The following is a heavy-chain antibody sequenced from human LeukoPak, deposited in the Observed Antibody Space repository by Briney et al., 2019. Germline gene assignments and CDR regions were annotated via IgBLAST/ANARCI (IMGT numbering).Heavy chain of an antibody. CDR1: GLRFSDLW. J-gene: IGHJ4*02. CDR3: ASDRVLGSGSLDS. CDR2: IRGDWHDT. V-gene: IGHV3-74*01. D-gene: IGHD3-10*01. Sequence: GGSLRLSCTASGLRFSDLWMHRVCQAPGKGLVWVSRIRGDWHDTTYADSVKGRFTISRDNAQNTLYLQMNSLRVEDTAVYYCASDRVLGSGSLDSWGQGTLVTVSS.